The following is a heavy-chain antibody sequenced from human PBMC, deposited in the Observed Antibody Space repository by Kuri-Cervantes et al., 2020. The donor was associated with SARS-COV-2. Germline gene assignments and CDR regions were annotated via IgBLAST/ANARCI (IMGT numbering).Heavy chain of an antibody. CDR1: GYTFTGYY. J-gene: IGHJ4*02. CDR3: AGGGGAGGLMGVLGWRGAGLLDF. Sequence: ASVKVSCKASGYTFTGYYMHWVRQAPGQGLEWMGWINPNSGGTNYAQKFQGWVTMTRDTSLTTGYMELTRLTSDDTAVYYCAGGGGAGGLMGVLGWRGAGLLDFWGQGTLVTVSS. V-gene: IGHV1-2*04. CDR2: INPNSGGT. D-gene: IGHD3-16*01.